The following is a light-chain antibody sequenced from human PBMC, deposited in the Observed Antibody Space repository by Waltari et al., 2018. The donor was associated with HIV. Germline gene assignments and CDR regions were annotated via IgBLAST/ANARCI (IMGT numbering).Light chain of an antibody. CDR1: TTNNGSMS. CDR3: ATWDDSLNACV. V-gene: IGLV1-44*01. J-gene: IGLJ3*02. Sequence: QSLLNHSPRAAGTPGRRVFISFSGPTTNNGSMSVAWYQQFPRTAPKLLIFSYGQRPSGVPDRFSGSKSATSASLAISGLRSEDEADYYCATWDDSLNACVFGGGTKLTVL. CDR2: SYG.